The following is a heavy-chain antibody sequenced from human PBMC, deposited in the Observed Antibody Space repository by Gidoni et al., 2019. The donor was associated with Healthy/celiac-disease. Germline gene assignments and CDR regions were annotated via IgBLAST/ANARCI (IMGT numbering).Heavy chain of an antibody. Sequence: QVQLQESGPGLVKPSQTLSLTCTVSGGSISSGGYYWSWIRQHPGKGLEWIGYIYYSGSTYYNPYLKSRVTISVDTSKNQFSLKLSSVTAADTAVYYWAGGEWFNYYYGMDVWGQGTTVTVSS. V-gene: IGHV4-31*03. J-gene: IGHJ6*02. D-gene: IGHD3-3*01. CDR2: IYYSGST. CDR3: AGGEWFNYYYGMDV. CDR1: GGSISSGGYY.